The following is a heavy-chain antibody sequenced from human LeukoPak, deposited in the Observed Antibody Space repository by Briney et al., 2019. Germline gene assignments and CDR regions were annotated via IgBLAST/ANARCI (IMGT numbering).Heavy chain of an antibody. CDR1: GFIFGEYA. J-gene: IGHJ4*02. V-gene: IGHV3-49*03. Sequence: GGSLRLSCTTSGFIFGEYALSWFRQAPGRGLEWVGIVSAKPYGGTTKYAASVKDRFIISRDDSNRIAYLQLNSLKTEDTGMYYCARDAHYYDDSGHPFDYWGQGTLVTVSS. CDR2: VSAKPYGGTT. D-gene: IGHD3-16*01. CDR3: ARDAHYYDDSGHPFDY.